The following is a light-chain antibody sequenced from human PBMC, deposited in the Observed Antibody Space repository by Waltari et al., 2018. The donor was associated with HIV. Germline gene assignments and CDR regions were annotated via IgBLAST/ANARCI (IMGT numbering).Light chain of an antibody. CDR1: QGIRND. J-gene: IGKJ1*01. V-gene: IGKV1-6*01. CDR2: TAS. Sequence: AIQMTQSPSSLSASVGDRVTITCWASQGIRNDLGWFQHKPGKAPKLLIYTASSLQSGVPSRFSGSGSGTDFTLTISNLQPEDFATYYCLQDYNYPLTFGQGTKVEIK. CDR3: LQDYNYPLT.